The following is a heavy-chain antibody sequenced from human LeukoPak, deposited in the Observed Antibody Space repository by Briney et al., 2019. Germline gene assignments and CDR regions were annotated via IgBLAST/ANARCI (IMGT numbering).Heavy chain of an antibody. CDR2: INPNSGGT. J-gene: IGHJ1*01. D-gene: IGHD2-2*01. CDR1: GYTFTGYY. V-gene: IGHV1-2*02. Sequence: ASVKVSCKATGYTFTGYYMHWVRQAPGQGLEWMGWINPNSGGTNYAQKFQGRVTMTRDTSISTAYMELSRLRSDDTAVYYCARVAAPIVVVPAARRAYFQHWGQGTLVTVSS. CDR3: ARVAAPIVVVPAARRAYFQH.